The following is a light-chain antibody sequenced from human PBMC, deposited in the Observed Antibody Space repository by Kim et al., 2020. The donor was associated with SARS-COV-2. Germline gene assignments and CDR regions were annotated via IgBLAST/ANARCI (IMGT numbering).Light chain of an antibody. CDR2: AGS. CDR1: QGINSN. Sequence: AIRITQSPSSLSASTGDRVTITCRASQGINSNLAWYQQRPGKAPKLLIYAGSTLQSGVPSRFSGSGSGTDFTLTISRLQSEDFAAYHCQHYYTYPVSFGQGTRLEIK. V-gene: IGKV1-8*01. J-gene: IGKJ5*01. CDR3: QHYYTYPVS.